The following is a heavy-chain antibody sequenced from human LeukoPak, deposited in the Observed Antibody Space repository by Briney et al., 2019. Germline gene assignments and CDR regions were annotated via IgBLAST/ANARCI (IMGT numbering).Heavy chain of an antibody. J-gene: IGHJ4*02. Sequence: SETLSLTCTVSGASITSYYWSWIRQSPGRGLEWIGYIFYSGSTNYNPSLKSRVTISVDTSKNQFSLKLTSVTAADTAVYYCARSRAYDYHFDNWGQGTLVTVSS. CDR3: ARSRAYDYHFDN. V-gene: IGHV4-59*01. CDR1: GASITSYY. D-gene: IGHD5-12*01. CDR2: IFYSGST.